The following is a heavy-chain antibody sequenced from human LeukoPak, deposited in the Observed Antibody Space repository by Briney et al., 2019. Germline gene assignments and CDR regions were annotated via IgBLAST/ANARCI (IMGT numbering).Heavy chain of an antibody. D-gene: IGHD1-26*01. CDR2: ISRDGTVT. J-gene: IGHJ3*02. CDR1: QFSFTNNW. Sequence: GGSLRPSCVGSQFSFTNNWMHWVRQVPGKGLMWVSRISRDGTVTDYADSVKGRFAISRDNAKNTLYLEMNSLRGEDTGLFYCVREVGAPGSFDIWGQGTLVTVSS. V-gene: IGHV3-74*01. CDR3: VREVGAPGSFDI.